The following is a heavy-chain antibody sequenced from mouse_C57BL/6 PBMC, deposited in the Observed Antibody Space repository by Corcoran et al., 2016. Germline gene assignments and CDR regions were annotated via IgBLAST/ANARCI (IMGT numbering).Heavy chain of an antibody. J-gene: IGHJ4*01. D-gene: IGHD1-1*01. CDR3: ARMGYYGSSGAMDY. CDR1: GFSLSTFGMG. Sequence: QVTLKESGPGILQPSQTLSLTCSFSGFSLSTFGMGVGWIRQPSGKGLEWLAHIWWDDDKYYNRALKSRLTISKDTSKNQVFLKIANVDTADTATYYCARMGYYGSSGAMDYWGQGTSVTVSS. V-gene: IGHV8-8*01. CDR2: IWWDDDK.